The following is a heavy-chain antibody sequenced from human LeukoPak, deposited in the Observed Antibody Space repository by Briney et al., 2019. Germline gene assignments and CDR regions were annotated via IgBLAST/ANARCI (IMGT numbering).Heavy chain of an antibody. CDR3: ARGRGRGPYYYDSSAQRLDYFDY. D-gene: IGHD3-22*01. CDR2: IYYSGST. CDR1: GGSISSSSYY. J-gene: IGHJ4*02. V-gene: IGHV4-39*07. Sequence: SETLSLTCTVSGGSISSSSYYWGWIRQPPGKGLEWIGSIYYSGSTYYNPSLKSRVTISVDTSKNQFSLKLSSVTAADTAVYYCARGRGRGPYYYDSSAQRLDYFDYWGQGTLVTVSS.